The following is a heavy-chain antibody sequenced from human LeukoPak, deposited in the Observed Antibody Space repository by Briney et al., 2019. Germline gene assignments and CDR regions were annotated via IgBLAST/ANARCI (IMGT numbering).Heavy chain of an antibody. D-gene: IGHD3-3*01. Sequence: GGSLRLSCAASGFTFSGSAMHWVRQASGKGLEWVGRIRSKANSYATVYAASVKGRFTISRDDSKNTAYLQMNSLKTEDTAVYYCTTSGLEWLSPNYYFDYWGQGTLVTVSS. CDR3: TTSGLEWLSPNYYFDY. CDR2: IRSKANSYAT. CDR1: GFTFSGSA. V-gene: IGHV3-73*01. J-gene: IGHJ4*02.